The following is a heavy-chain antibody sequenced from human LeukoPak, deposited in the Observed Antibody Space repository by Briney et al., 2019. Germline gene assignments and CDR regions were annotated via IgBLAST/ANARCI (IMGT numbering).Heavy chain of an antibody. CDR1: GGSISSSSYY. V-gene: IGHV4-39*01. D-gene: IGHD1-26*01. Sequence: SETLSLTCTVSGGSISSSSYYWGWIRQPPGKGLEWIGNIYYSGSTYYNPSLKSRVTISVDTSKNQFSLRLNSVTAADTAVYYCARLPREQSFGYWGQGTLVTVSS. CDR3: ARLPREQSFGY. CDR2: IYYSGST. J-gene: IGHJ4*02.